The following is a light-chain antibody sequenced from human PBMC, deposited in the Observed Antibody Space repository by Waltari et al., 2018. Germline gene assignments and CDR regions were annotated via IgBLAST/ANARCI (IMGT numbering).Light chain of an antibody. CDR2: GAS. Sequence: EIVMTQSPATLSVSPGDRATLSCRASQSVSSNLAWYQQKPGQAPRLLISGASTRATGIPARFSGSGSGTEFTLTISSMQSEDFAVYYCQQYNNWPPITFGQGTRLEIK. CDR1: QSVSSN. CDR3: QQYNNWPPIT. J-gene: IGKJ5*01. V-gene: IGKV3-15*01.